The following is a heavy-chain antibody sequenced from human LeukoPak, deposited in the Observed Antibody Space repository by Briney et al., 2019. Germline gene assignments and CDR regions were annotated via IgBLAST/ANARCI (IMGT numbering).Heavy chain of an antibody. D-gene: IGHD4-23*01. Sequence: GGSLRLSCAASGLPFSSYWMSWVRQAPGKGLEWVANIKPDGSEKNYVDAVKGRFTISRDNAKNTLFLQMNGLRGDDTAVYYCARESTEVTPGYWGQGTLVTVSS. CDR2: IKPDGSEK. V-gene: IGHV3-7*01. CDR1: GLPFSSYW. CDR3: ARESTEVTPGY. J-gene: IGHJ4*02.